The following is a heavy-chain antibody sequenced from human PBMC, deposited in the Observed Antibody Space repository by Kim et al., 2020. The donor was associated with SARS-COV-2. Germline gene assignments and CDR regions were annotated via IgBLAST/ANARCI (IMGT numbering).Heavy chain of an antibody. V-gene: IGHV4-34*01. CDR3: ARGYLGGNYYYGMDV. Sequence: PSLKSRVTISVATSKNQFSLKLSSVTAADTAVYYCARGYLGGNYYYGMDVWGQGTTVTVSS. D-gene: IGHD3-16*01. J-gene: IGHJ6*02.